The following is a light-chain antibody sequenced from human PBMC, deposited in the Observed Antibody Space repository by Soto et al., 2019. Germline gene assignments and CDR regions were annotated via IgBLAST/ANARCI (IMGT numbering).Light chain of an antibody. J-gene: IGKJ1*01. V-gene: IGKV1-5*03. CDR3: QQYDNDSWT. CDR2: KAS. CDR1: QSISSW. Sequence: DIQMTQSPSTLSASVGDRVIITCRASQSISSWLAWYQQKPGKAPNLMIYKASALKSGVPSRFSGSGSGTEFALTISSLQRDDFATYYCQQYDNDSWTFGQGTKVEIK.